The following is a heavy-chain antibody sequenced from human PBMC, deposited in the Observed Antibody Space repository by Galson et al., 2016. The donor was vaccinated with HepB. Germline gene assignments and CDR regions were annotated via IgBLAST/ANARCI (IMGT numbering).Heavy chain of an antibody. CDR3: ARDVGDLAAGPGGSQGVYYSGYHGLDI. V-gene: IGHV1-18*01. CDR1: GYTFSSYG. J-gene: IGHJ6*02. CDR2: ISVYTENT. Sequence: SVKVSCKASGYTFSSYGISWLRQAPGQGLEWMGWISVYTENTHYAQKVHGRVFMTTDSSTGTAYMELTSLRSDDTAVYYCARDVGDLAAGPGGSQGVYYSGYHGLDIWGQGTTVTVSS. D-gene: IGHD2-2*01.